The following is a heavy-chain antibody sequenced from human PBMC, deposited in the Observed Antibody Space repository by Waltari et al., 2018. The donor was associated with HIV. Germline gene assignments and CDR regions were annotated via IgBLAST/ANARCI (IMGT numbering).Heavy chain of an antibody. J-gene: IGHJ4*02. CDR2: IRQAGSEK. CDR3: AREGSRECFDY. CDR1: GFTCSSYW. V-gene: IGHV3-7*01. Sequence: EVQLVESGGGLVQPGGSLRLSCEASGFTCSSYWLSWVRQAPGKGVEWVANIRQAGSEKYDVDSVKGRFTIARDSAKTSLYLQMNCLRAEDTAGYYCAREGSRECFDYWGQVTLVTVSS. D-gene: IGHD1-26*01.